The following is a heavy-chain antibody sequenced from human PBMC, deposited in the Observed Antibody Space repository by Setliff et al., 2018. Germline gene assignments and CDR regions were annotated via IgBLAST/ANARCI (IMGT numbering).Heavy chain of an antibody. CDR2: IYHSGSI. Sequence: PSETLSLTCTVSGGSISSSNWWTWVRQPPGKGLEWIGEIYHSGSINYNPSLKSRVTMSVDKSKNQFSLKLTSVTAADTAVYHCARGLEGEDYFYYMDVWGKGNTVTVSS. V-gene: IGHV4-4*02. D-gene: IGHD2-21*01. CDR1: GGSISSSNW. CDR3: ARGLEGEDYFYYMDV. J-gene: IGHJ6*03.